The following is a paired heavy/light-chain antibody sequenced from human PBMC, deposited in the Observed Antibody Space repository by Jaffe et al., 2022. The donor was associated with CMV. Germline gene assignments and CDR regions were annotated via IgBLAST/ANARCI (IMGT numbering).Light chain of an antibody. J-gene: IGKJ2*01. V-gene: IGKV1-12*01. Sequence: DIQMTQSPSSVSASVGDRVTITCRASQGISSWLAWYQQKPGKAPKLLIYAASSLQSGVPSRFSGSGSGTDFTLTISSLQPEDFATYYCQQANSFPLYTFGQGTKLEIK. CDR1: QGISSW. CDR2: AAS. CDR3: QQANSFPLYT.
Heavy chain of an antibody. CDR1: GGSISSYY. V-gene: IGHV4-4*07. J-gene: IGHJ3*02. CDR3: ARVLHYSSYFDI. D-gene: IGHD6-6*01. CDR2: IYTSGST. Sequence: QVQLQESGPGLVKPSETLSLTCTVSGGSISSYYWSWIRQPAGKGLEWIGRIYTSGSTNYNPSLKSRVTMSVDTSKNQFSLKLSSVTAADTAVYYCARVLHYSSYFDIWGQGTMVTVSS.